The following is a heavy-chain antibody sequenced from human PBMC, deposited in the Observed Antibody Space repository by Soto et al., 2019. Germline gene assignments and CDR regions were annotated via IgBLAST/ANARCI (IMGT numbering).Heavy chain of an antibody. V-gene: IGHV1-46*01. CDR3: ARPGLLPFGPFYYYYGMDV. CDR2: INPSGGST. CDR1: GYTFTSYY. Sequence: ASVKVSCKASGYTFTSYYMHWVRQAPGQGLEWMGIINPSGGSTSYAQKFQGRVTMTRDTSTSTVYMELSSLRSEDTAVYYCARPGLLPFGPFYYYYGMDVWGQGTTATVSS. D-gene: IGHD3-10*01. J-gene: IGHJ6*02.